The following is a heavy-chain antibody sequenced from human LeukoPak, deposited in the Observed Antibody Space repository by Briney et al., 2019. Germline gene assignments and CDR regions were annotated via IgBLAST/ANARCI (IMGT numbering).Heavy chain of an antibody. J-gene: IGHJ4*02. CDR2: ISYDGSNK. D-gene: IGHD3-10*02. CDR3: ARGTMFPYYFDY. CDR1: GFTFSNYA. V-gene: IGHV3-30*04. Sequence: GGSLRLSCVASGFTFSNYAMHWVRQAPGKGLEWVAVISYDGSNKYYADSVKGRFTISRDNAKNSLYLQMNSLRAEDTAVYYCARGTMFPYYFDYWGQGTLVTVSS.